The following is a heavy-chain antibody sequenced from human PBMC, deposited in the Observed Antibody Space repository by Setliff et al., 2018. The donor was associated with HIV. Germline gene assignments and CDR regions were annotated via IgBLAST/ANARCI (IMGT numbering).Heavy chain of an antibody. CDR3: ARVSVSYYSPFDY. CDR2: ITTDGSYI. V-gene: IGHV3-21*04. J-gene: IGHJ4*02. D-gene: IGHD1-26*01. Sequence: GGSLRLSCVASGFTLSTYSMNWVRQAPGKGLEWVSFITTDGSYIFDADSVKGRFTISRDNAQNSLYLQMNSLKTEDTAVYYCARVSVSYYSPFDYWGQGTLVTVSS. CDR1: GFTLSTYS.